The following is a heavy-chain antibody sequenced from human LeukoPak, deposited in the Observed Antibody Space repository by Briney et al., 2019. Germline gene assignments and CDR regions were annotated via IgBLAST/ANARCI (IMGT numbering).Heavy chain of an antibody. Sequence: GRSLRLSCAASGFTFSSYAMHWVRQAPGKGLEWVAIIWYDGSNKYYADSVKGRFTISRDNSKNTLYLQMNSLRAEDTALYYCAAGVYFFDYWGQGTLVTVSS. D-gene: IGHD3-3*01. CDR2: IWYDGSNK. J-gene: IGHJ4*02. V-gene: IGHV3-33*08. CDR3: AAGVYFFDY. CDR1: GFTFSSYA.